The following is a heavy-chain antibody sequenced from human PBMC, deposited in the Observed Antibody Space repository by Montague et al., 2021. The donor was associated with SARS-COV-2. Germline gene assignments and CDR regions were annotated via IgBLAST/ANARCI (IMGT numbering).Heavy chain of an antibody. V-gene: IGHV4-61*01. CDR3: ARDPWRITMFGVVTRYGMDV. CDR1: GGSVSSGSYS. J-gene: IGHJ6*02. Sequence: SETLSLTCIVSGGSVSSGSYSWSWIRQPPGKGLEWIGYIYYSGGTHYNPSPKSTVTISVDTRKNQFSLKLSSVTAADTAVYYCARDPWRITMFGVVTRYGMDVWGQGTPVTVSS. CDR2: IYYSGGT. D-gene: IGHD3-3*01.